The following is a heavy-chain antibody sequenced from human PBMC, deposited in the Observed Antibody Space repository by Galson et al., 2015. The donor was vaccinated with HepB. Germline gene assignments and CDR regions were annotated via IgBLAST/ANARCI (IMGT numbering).Heavy chain of an antibody. V-gene: IGHV3-15*07. CDR3: TTRDLDIVVVPAAIARDAFDI. J-gene: IGHJ3*02. Sequence: SLRLSCAASGFTFSNAWMNWVRQAPGKGLEWVGRIKSKTDGGTTDYAAPVKGRFTISRDDSKNTLYLQMNSLKTEDTAVYYCTTRDLDIVVVPAAIARDAFDIWGQGTMVTVSS. CDR1: GFTFSNAW. CDR2: IKSKTDGGTT. D-gene: IGHD2-2*02.